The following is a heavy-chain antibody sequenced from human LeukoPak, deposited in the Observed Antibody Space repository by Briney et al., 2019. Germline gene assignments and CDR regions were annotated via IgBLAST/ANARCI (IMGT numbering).Heavy chain of an antibody. J-gene: IGHJ4*02. CDR2: ISGSGGST. Sequence: PGGSLKLSCSASGFTFSSYAMSWFRQAPGQGLERVSAISGSGGSTYYADSVKGRFTISRDNSKNTLYLQMNSLRAEDTAVYYCAKRPSGSYFLQWGQGTLVTVSS. CDR1: GFTFSSYA. V-gene: IGHV3-23*01. D-gene: IGHD1-26*01. CDR3: AKRPSGSYFLQ.